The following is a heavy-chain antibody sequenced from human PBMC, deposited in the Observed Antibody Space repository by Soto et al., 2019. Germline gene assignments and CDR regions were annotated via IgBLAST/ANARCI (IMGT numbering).Heavy chain of an antibody. CDR3: ASGGRNVAWNYWYFGL. CDR1: GFTLSDDY. Sequence: LRLSCAASGFTLSDDYMDWVRQAPGKGLEWVGRSRNKGNSYTTEYAPSVKGRFTISRDDSKNSLYLQMNSLSTEDTAVYYCASGGRNVAWNYWYFGLWGRGTLVTVSS. D-gene: IGHD3-16*01. V-gene: IGHV3-72*01. CDR2: SRNKGNSYTT. J-gene: IGHJ2*01.